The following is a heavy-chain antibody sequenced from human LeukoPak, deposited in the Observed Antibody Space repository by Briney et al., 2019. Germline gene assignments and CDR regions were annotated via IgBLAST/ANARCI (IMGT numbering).Heavy chain of an antibody. CDR3: ARDRTYYYYYGMDV. J-gene: IGHJ6*04. CDR2: ISAYNGNT. V-gene: IGHV1-18*04. Sequence: GASVKVSCKASGYTFTSYGISWVRQAPGQGLEWMGWISAYNGNTNHAQKLQGRVTMTTDTSTSTAYMELRSLRSDDTAVYYCARDRTYYYYYGMDVWGKGTTVTVSS. CDR1: GYTFTSYG. D-gene: IGHD1-1*01.